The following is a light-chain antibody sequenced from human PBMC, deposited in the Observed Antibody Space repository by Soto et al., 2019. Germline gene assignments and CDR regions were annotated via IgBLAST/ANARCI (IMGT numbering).Light chain of an antibody. J-gene: IGKJ1*01. V-gene: IGKV3-20*01. CDR2: GAS. CDR1: QSVSSSY. Sequence: EMVLTQSPGTLSLSPGDRATLSCRASQSVSSSYLAWYQQKPGQAPRLLIYGASSRATGIPDRFSGSGSGTDFTLTISSLQPEDVATYYCQKYNSAPQTFGQGTKVDIK. CDR3: QKYNSAPQT.